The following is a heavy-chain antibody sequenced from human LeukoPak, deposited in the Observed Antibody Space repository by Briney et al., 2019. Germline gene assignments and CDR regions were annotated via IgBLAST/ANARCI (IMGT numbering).Heavy chain of an antibody. D-gene: IGHD1-1*01. CDR3: TRGGERPSEH. V-gene: IGHV3-49*03. J-gene: IGHJ4*02. CDR1: GFNFGYYT. CDR2: IRTTAYGGTT. Sequence: GGSLRLSCTVSGFNFGYYTLSWFRQPPGKGLEWVGFIRTTAYGGTTDYAASVKGRFTISRDDSKNIAYLQMNSLKTEDTAVYYCTRGGERPSEHWGQGTLVTVSS.